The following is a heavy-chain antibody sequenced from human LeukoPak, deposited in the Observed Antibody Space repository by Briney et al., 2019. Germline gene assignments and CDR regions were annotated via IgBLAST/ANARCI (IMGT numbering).Heavy chain of an antibody. Sequence: GGSLRLSCAASGFTLDDYGMSWVRQAPGKGLEWVSGINWNAGATGYADSLKGRFTISKGNGKNSLYLQMNSLRAEDTALYYCASGDILTGYYDYWGQGTLVTVSS. CDR3: ASGDILTGYYDY. V-gene: IGHV3-20*04. J-gene: IGHJ4*02. D-gene: IGHD3-9*01. CDR1: GFTLDDYG. CDR2: INWNAGAT.